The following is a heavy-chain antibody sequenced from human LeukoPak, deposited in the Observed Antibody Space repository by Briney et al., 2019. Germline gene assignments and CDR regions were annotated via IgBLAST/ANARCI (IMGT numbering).Heavy chain of an antibody. D-gene: IGHD3-10*01. Sequence: KPSETLSLTCAVSGGSFSGYCWTWIRQPPGKGLEWIGEINHSGTSDYNPSLKGRVTISIDTSKNLFSLTLTSVTAADTAVYYCARFSPFNYNHYFYNDVWGKGTAVTVSS. J-gene: IGHJ6*03. CDR1: GGSFSGYC. CDR2: INHSGTS. V-gene: IGHV4-34*01. CDR3: ARFSPFNYNHYFYNDV.